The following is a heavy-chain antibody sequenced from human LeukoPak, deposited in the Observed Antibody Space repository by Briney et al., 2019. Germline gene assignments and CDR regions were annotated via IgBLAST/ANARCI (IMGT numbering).Heavy chain of an antibody. CDR2: ISYDGSNK. V-gene: IGHV3-30*04. CDR1: GFTFCSYA. CDR3: AREYGMDV. Sequence: PGGSLRLSCAASGFTFCSYAMHWVRQAPGKGLEWVAVISYDGSNKYYADSVKGRFTISRDNSKNTLYLQMNSLRAEDTAVYYCAREYGMDVWGQGTTVTVSS. J-gene: IGHJ6*02.